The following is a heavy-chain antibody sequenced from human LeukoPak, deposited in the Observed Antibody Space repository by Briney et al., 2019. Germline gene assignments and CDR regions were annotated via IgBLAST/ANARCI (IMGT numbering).Heavy chain of an antibody. CDR3: ARDTAAAGIDYFDY. V-gene: IGHV3-21*01. D-gene: IGHD6-13*01. CDR2: ISSSSSYI. J-gene: IGHJ4*02. CDR1: GFTFSSYS. Sequence: GGSLRLSCAASGFTFSSYSMNWVRQAPGKGLEWVSSISSSSSYIYYADSVKGRSTISRDNAKNSLYLQMNSLRAEDTAVYYCARDTAAAGIDYFDYWGQGTLVTVSS.